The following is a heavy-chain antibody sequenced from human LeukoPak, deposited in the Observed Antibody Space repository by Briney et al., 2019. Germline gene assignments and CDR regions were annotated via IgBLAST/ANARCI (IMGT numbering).Heavy chain of an antibody. CDR2: ISGDGGDT. CDR1: GFTFHDYA. Sequence: SGGSLRLSCAASGFTFHDYATHWVRQTPGKGLEWVSLISGDGGDTYYADSVKGRFTISRDSSKSSLYLQMNSLRIEDTAFYYCAKDNPHRFGMDVWGQGTTVTVSS. J-gene: IGHJ6*02. CDR3: AKDNPHRFGMDV. D-gene: IGHD3-16*01. V-gene: IGHV3-43*02.